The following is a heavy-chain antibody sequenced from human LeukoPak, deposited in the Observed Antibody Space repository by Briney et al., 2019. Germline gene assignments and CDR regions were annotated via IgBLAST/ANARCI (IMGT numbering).Heavy chain of an antibody. V-gene: IGHV3-21*01. CDR3: ARSPRDYGGF. CDR2: ISSSSSYI. J-gene: IGHJ4*02. D-gene: IGHD4/OR15-4a*01. CDR1: GFTFSSYS. Sequence: GGSLRLSCAASGFTFSSYSMNSVRQAPGKGLEWVSSISSSSSYIYYADSVKGRFTISRDNAKNSLYLQMNSLRAEDTAVYYCARSPRDYGGFWGQGTLVTVSS.